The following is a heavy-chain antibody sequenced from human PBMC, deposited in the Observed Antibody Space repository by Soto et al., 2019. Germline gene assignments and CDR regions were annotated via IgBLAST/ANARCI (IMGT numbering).Heavy chain of an antibody. D-gene: IGHD5-12*01. CDR2: ISFDGSNK. Sequence: ESGGGVVQPGRSLRLSCAASGFTFSTYGMHWVRQAPGKGLEWVAVISFDGSNKYSADSVKGRFTVSRDNSKNTLYLQMSSLRAEDTAVYYCAKEKWGDGYNFLFDYWGQGTLVTVSS. CDR1: GFTFSTYG. CDR3: AKEKWGDGYNFLFDY. J-gene: IGHJ4*02. V-gene: IGHV3-30*18.